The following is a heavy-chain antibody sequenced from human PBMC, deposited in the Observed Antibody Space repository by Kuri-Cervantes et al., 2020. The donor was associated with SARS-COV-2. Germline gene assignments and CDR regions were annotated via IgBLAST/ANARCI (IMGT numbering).Heavy chain of an antibody. D-gene: IGHD3-3*01. V-gene: IGHV1-69*05. CDR3: ARPQSALTDFWSGYYRQTDYWYFDL. Sequence: SVKVSCKASGGTFSSYAISWVRQAPGQGLEWMGGIIPIFGIANYAQKFQGRVTITTDESTSTAYMELSSLRSEDTAVYYCARPQSALTDFWSGYYRQTDYWYFDLWGRGTLVTVSS. CDR1: GGTFSSYA. J-gene: IGHJ2*01. CDR2: IIPIFGIA.